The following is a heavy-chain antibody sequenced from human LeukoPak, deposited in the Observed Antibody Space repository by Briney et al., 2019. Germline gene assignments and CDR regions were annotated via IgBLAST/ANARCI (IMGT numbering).Heavy chain of an antibody. J-gene: IGHJ6*02. V-gene: IGHV4-34*01. CDR2: INHSGST. Sequence: QPSETLSLTCAVYGGSFSGYYWSWICQPPGKGLEWIGEINHSGSTNYNPSLKSRVTISVDTSNNQFSLKLSSVTAADTAVYYCARGNSGYDPSRMDVWGQGTTVTVSS. CDR1: GGSFSGYY. D-gene: IGHD5-12*01. CDR3: ARGNSGYDPSRMDV.